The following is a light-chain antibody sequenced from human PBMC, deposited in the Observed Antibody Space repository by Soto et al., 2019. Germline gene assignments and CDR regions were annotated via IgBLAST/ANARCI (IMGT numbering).Light chain of an antibody. Sequence: EIVLTQSPGTLSLSPGERATLSCRASQSVSSSYLAWYQQKPGQAPRLLIYDASSRATGMPDRFSGSGSGTDFTLTISRQEPEDFAVYYCQQYGSSPYTFGQGTKLEIK. CDR3: QQYGSSPYT. J-gene: IGKJ2*01. V-gene: IGKV3-20*01. CDR1: QSVSSSY. CDR2: DAS.